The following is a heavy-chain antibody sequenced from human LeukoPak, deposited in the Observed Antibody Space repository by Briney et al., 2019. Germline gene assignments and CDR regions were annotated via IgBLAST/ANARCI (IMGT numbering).Heavy chain of an antibody. V-gene: IGHV1-69*13. CDR2: IIPIFGTA. CDR1: GGTFTSYG. Sequence: SVKVSCKASGGTFTSYGISWVRQAPGQGLEWMGGIIPIFGTANYAQKFQGRVTITADESTSTAYMELSSLRSEDTAVYYCARSSGYSSGWYVAYYFDYWGQGTLVTVSS. J-gene: IGHJ4*02. CDR3: ARSSGYSSGWYVAYYFDY. D-gene: IGHD6-19*01.